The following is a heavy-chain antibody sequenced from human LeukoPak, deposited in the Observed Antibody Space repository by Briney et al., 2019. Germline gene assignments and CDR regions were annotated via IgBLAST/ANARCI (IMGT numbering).Heavy chain of an antibody. CDR1: GGSISSYY. J-gene: IGHJ5*02. D-gene: IGHD3-3*01. CDR3: ARDETRITIFGVVISVWLGP. Sequence: SETLSLTCTVSGGSISSYYWSWIRQPAGKGLEWIGRISPSGNTNYSPSLKSRVTMSLGTSKNQLSLRLTSVTAADTAVYYCARDETRITIFGVVISVWLGPWGPGTLVTVSS. CDR2: ISPSGNT. V-gene: IGHV4-4*07.